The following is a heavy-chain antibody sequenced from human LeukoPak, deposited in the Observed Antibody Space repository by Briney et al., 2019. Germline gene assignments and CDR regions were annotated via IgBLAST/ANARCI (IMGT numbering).Heavy chain of an antibody. CDR2: ISYDGSNK. D-gene: IGHD1-26*01. V-gene: IGHV3-30-3*01. CDR3: ARGQATLDAFDI. Sequence: GGSLRLSCAASGFTFSSYAMHWVRQAPGKGLEWVAVISYDGSNKYYADSVKGRFTISRDNSKNTLYLQMNSLRAEDTAVYYCARGQATLDAFDIWGQGTMVTVSS. CDR1: GFTFSSYA. J-gene: IGHJ3*02.